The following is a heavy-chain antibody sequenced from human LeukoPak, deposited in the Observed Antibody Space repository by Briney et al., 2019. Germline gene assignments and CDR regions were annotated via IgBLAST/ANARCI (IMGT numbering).Heavy chain of an antibody. D-gene: IGHD2-2*01. V-gene: IGHV4-38-2*01. J-gene: IGHJ3*02. CDR1: GYSISSGYY. Sequence: SETLPLTCAVSGYSISSGYYWGWIRQPPGKGLEWIASMYHSGSTYYNPSLKSRVTISVDTSKNQFSLKLSSVTAADTAVYYCAKNCSSTSCYWNDAFDIWGQGTMVTVSS. CDR3: AKNCSSTSCYWNDAFDI. CDR2: MYHSGST.